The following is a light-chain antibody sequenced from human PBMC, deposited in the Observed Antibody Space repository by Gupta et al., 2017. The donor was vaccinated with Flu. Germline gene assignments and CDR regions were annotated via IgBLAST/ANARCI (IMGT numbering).Light chain of an antibody. Sequence: HLVITQSPSASASLAASVKLTCTLSSGHSSYAIAWHQQQPEKGPRYLMKLNSDGSHSKGDGIPDRFSGSSSGAERYLTISSLQSEDEADYYCQTWGTGYWVFGGGTKLTVL. CDR2: LNSDGSH. J-gene: IGLJ3*02. CDR1: SGHSSYA. CDR3: QTWGTGYWV. V-gene: IGLV4-69*01.